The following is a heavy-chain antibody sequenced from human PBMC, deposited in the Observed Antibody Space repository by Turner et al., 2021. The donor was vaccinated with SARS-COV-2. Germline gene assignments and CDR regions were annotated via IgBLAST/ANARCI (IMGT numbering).Heavy chain of an antibody. CDR2: FNPSGGGT. Sequence: QLQLGQCGAEASKPGASVEISCRTSGYPFSSYYIHLVRQAPGQGLEWMGIFNPSGGGTSYAQNFQDRVTMTSDTSTSTVYMELSSLGSEDTAVYYCARDPRVPAVTNVNDAFDIWGQGTMVTVSS. V-gene: IGHV1-46*01. CDR3: ARDPRVPAVTNVNDAFDI. J-gene: IGHJ3*02. CDR1: GYPFSSYY. D-gene: IGHD4-17*01.